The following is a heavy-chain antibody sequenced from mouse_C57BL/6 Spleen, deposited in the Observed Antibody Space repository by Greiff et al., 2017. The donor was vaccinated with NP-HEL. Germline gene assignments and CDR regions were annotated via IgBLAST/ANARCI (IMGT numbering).Heavy chain of an antibody. CDR3: AREGYYVDYFDY. Sequence: EVHLVESGGGLVKPGGSLKLSCAASGFTFRSYTMSWVRPTPEKRLEWVATICGGGGNTYYPDSVQGRFPISRENAKNTLYLQMSSLRSEDTALYYCAREGYYVDYFDYWGQGTTLTVSS. J-gene: IGHJ2*01. V-gene: IGHV5-9*01. D-gene: IGHD2-3*01. CDR2: ICGGGGNT. CDR1: GFTFRSYT.